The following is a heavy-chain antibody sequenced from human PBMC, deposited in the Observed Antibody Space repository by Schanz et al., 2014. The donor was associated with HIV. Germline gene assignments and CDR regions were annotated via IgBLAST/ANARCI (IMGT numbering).Heavy chain of an antibody. V-gene: IGHV3-33*08. Sequence: VQQVLESGGGLVQPGGSLRLSCAASGISLTNNAMTWVRQAPGKGLEWVSVIGHDGTYNVYTDSVKGRFTVSRDNSKNTLFLSMNSLRADDTAVYYCARDLRMGKYFDYWGQGVLVTVSS. D-gene: IGHD7-27*01. CDR2: IGHDGTYN. J-gene: IGHJ4*02. CDR1: GISLTNNA. CDR3: ARDLRMGKYFDY.